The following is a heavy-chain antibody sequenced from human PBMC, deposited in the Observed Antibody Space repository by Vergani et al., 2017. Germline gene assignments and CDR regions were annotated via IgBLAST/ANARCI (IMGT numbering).Heavy chain of an antibody. CDR1: GFTLSSYG. CDR2: IWYDGSNQ. CDR3: ARTSIAAANYYYYYYMDV. J-gene: IGHJ6*03. Sequence: QVQLVESGGGVVQPGRSLRLSCAASGFTLSSYGMHWVRQAPGKGREWVAFIWYDGSNQYYADSVKGRFTIYRDNSKNTLYLQMNSLRAEDTAAYYCARTSIAAANYYYYYYMDVWGKGTTVTVSS. V-gene: IGHV3-33*01. D-gene: IGHD6-13*01.